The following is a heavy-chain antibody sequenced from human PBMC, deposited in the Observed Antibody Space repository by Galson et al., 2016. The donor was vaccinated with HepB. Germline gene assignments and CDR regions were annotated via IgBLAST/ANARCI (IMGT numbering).Heavy chain of an antibody. CDR3: ARATVLSQGEFDY. Sequence: SVKVSCKASGGTFSSYAISWVRQAPGQGLEWMGGIIPMFGTANYVQKFQGRVTITADKSTSTAYMELSSLRSEDTAVYYCARATVLSQGEFDYWGQGTLVTVSS. J-gene: IGHJ4*02. CDR1: GGTFSSYA. V-gene: IGHV1-69*06. D-gene: IGHD4-23*01. CDR2: IIPMFGTA.